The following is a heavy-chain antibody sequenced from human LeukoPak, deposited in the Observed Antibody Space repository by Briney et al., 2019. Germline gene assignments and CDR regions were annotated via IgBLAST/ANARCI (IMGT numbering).Heavy chain of an antibody. J-gene: IGHJ4*02. CDR2: ISSSGSTI. Sequence: PGGSLRLSCAASGSTFSDYYMSWIRQAPGKGLEWVSYISSSGSTIYYADSVKGRFTISRDNAKNSVYLQMNSLRAEDTAVYYCARDGTEWLRYFDYWGQGTLVTVSS. D-gene: IGHD5-12*01. CDR1: GSTFSDYY. V-gene: IGHV3-11*04. CDR3: ARDGTEWLRYFDY.